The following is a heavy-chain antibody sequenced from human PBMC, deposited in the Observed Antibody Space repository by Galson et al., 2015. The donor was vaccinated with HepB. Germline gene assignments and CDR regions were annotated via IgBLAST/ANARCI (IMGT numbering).Heavy chain of an antibody. D-gene: IGHD2-15*01. V-gene: IGHV3-73*01. Sequence: SLRLSCAASGFTFSGSAMHWVRQASGKGLERVGRIRSKANSYATAYAASVKGRFTISRDDSKNTAYLQMNSLKTEDTAVYYCTSPPRGGTRTGYWGQGTLVTVSS. CDR2: IRSKANSYAT. J-gene: IGHJ4*02. CDR1: GFTFSGSA. CDR3: TSPPRGGTRTGY.